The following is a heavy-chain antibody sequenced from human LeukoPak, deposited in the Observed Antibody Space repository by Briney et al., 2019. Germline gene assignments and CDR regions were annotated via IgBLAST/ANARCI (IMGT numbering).Heavy chain of an antibody. CDR2: IYTSGST. V-gene: IGHV4-61*09. J-gene: IGHJ4*02. CDR1: GGAISSGSYY. CDR3: ARRRDYYDSSGYFDY. Sequence: PSQTLSLTCTVSGGAISSGSYYWSWIRQPAGKGLEWIGHIYTSGSTNYNPSLKSRVTISVDTSKNQFSLKLSSVTAADTAVYYCARRRDYYDSSGYFDYWGQGTLVTVSS. D-gene: IGHD3-22*01.